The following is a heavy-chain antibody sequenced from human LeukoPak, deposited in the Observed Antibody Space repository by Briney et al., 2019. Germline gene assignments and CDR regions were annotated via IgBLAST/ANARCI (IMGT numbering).Heavy chain of an antibody. CDR3: ARREIAVAGIISWFDP. D-gene: IGHD6-19*01. CDR1: GGSFSGYY. Sequence: SETLPLTCAVYGGSFSGYYWSWIRQPPGKGLEWIGEINHSGSTNYNPSLKSRVTISVDTSKNQFSLKLSSVAAADTAVYYCARREIAVAGIISWFDPWGQGTLVTVSS. CDR2: INHSGST. J-gene: IGHJ5*02. V-gene: IGHV4-34*01.